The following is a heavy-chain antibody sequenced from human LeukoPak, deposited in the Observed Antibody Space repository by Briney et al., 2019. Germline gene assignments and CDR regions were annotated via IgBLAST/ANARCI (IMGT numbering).Heavy chain of an antibody. Sequence: SETLSLTCTVSGGSISSSSYYWGWLRQPPGKGLEWIGSIYYSGSTYYNPSLKSRVTISVDTSKNQFSLKLSSVTAADTAVYYCARHRYSSSWYNYYYMDVWGKGTTVTVSS. J-gene: IGHJ6*03. V-gene: IGHV4-39*01. CDR2: IYYSGST. CDR3: ARHRYSSSWYNYYYMDV. CDR1: GGSISSSSYY. D-gene: IGHD6-13*01.